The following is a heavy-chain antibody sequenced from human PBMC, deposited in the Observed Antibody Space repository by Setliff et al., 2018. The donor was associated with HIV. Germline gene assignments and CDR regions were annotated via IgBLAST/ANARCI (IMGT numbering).Heavy chain of an antibody. CDR1: GGTFSSYG. D-gene: IGHD3-3*01. CDR2: IIPIFSTA. Sequence: ASVKVSCKASGGTFSSYGISWGRQAPGQGLEWMGRIIPIFSTANYAQKFQGRVTITADKSTSTAYLEVSSLRSEDTAVYYCARDPGEGGGGFLEWTIGYYYYMDVWGKGTTVT. J-gene: IGHJ6*03. V-gene: IGHV1-69*06. CDR3: ARDPGEGGGGFLEWTIGYYYYMDV.